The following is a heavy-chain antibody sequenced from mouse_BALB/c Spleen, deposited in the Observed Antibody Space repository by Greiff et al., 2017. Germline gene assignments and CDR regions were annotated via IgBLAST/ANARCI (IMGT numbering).Heavy chain of an antibody. Sequence: DVKLQESGAELVKPGASVKLSCTASGFNIKDTYMHWVKQRPEQGLEWIGRIDPANGNTKYDPKFQGKATITADTSSNTAYLQLSSLTSEDTAVYYCAFITTVVEYYAMDYWGQGTSVTVSS. CDR3: AFITTVVEYYAMDY. CDR1: GFNIKDTY. J-gene: IGHJ4*01. CDR2: IDPANGNT. V-gene: IGHV14-3*02. D-gene: IGHD1-1*01.